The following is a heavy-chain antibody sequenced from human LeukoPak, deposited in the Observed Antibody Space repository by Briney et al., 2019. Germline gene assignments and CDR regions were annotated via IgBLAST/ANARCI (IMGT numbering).Heavy chain of an antibody. V-gene: IGHV3-7*05. J-gene: IGHJ4*02. Sequence: GGSLRLSCAASGFTFSSYAMRWVRQAPAKGLEWVASIHQDGSETHSIDSGRFTISRDNAKNSLYLQMNSLRDEDTAVYYCANTVGHYSHNWGQGTLVTVSS. CDR1: GFTFSSYA. CDR2: IHQDGSET. CDR3: ANTVGHYSHN. D-gene: IGHD4-11*01.